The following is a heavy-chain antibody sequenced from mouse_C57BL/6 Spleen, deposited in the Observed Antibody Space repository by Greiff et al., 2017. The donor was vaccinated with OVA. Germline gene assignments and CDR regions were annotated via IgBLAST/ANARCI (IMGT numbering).Heavy chain of an antibody. CDR1: GYAFSSSW. J-gene: IGHJ2*01. D-gene: IGHD1-1*01. Sequence: VKLQQSGPELVKPGASVKISCKASGYAFSSSWMNWVKQRPGKGLEWIGRIYPGDGDTNYNGKFKGKATLTADKSSSTAYMQLSSLTSEDSAVYFCARESLTTVVAYYFDYWGQGTTLTVSS. CDR3: ARESLTTVVAYYFDY. V-gene: IGHV1-82*01. CDR2: IYPGDGDT.